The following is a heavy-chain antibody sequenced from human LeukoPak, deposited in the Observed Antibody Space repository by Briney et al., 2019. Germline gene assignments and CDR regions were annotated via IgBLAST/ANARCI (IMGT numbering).Heavy chain of an antibody. V-gene: IGHV4-39*07. Sequence: SETLSLTCTVSGGSISSSSYYWGWIRQPPGKGLEWIGSIYYSGSTYYNPSLKSRVTISVDTSKNQFSLKLSSVTAADTAVCYCAREGRRKDPYGVHFDYWGQGTLVTVSS. CDR1: GGSISSSSYY. CDR3: AREGRRKDPYGVHFDY. J-gene: IGHJ4*02. CDR2: IYYSGST. D-gene: IGHD4-17*01.